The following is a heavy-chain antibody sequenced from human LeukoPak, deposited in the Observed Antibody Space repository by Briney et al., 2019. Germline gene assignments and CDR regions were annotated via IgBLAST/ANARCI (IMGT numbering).Heavy chain of an antibody. D-gene: IGHD3-10*01. J-gene: IGHJ4*02. CDR2: ISSSSSYI. Sequence: NPGGSLRLSCAASGFTFSSYSMNWVRQAPGKGLEWVSSISSSSSYIYYADSVKGRFTISRDNAKNSLYLQMNSLRAEDMAVYYCARDVPYYYGSGSYYDYWGQGTLVTVSS. CDR1: GFTFSSYS. CDR3: ARDVPYYYGSGSYYDY. V-gene: IGHV3-21*01.